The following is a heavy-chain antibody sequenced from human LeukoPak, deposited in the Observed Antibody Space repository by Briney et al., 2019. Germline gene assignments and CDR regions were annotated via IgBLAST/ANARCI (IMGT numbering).Heavy chain of an antibody. D-gene: IGHD3-10*01. CDR1: GFTFSSYSMN. V-gene: IGHV4-59*05. CDR2: ISYSGTT. J-gene: IGHJ4*02. Sequence: PGGSLRLSCAASGFTFSSYSMNWVRQSPGKGLGWIGSISYSGTTYYNPSLKSRVTISVDTSKNQFSLQLNSVTAADTAVFYCAANSADYNTLGSSYKVWGQGTLVTVSS. CDR3: AANSADYNTLGSSYKV.